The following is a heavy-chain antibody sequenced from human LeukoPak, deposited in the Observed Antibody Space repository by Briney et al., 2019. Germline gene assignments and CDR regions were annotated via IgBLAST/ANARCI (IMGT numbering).Heavy chain of an antibody. CDR3: ARDTSNTYYYDSSDPDAFDI. V-gene: IGHV3-21*01. J-gene: IGHJ3*02. D-gene: IGHD3-22*01. CDR2: ISSSSSYI. Sequence: AGGSLRLSCAASGFTFSSYSMNWVRQAPGKGLEWVSSISSSSSYIYYADSVKGRFTISRDNAKNSLYLQMNSLRAEDTAVYYCARDTSNTYYYDSSDPDAFDIWGQGTIVTVSS. CDR1: GFTFSSYS.